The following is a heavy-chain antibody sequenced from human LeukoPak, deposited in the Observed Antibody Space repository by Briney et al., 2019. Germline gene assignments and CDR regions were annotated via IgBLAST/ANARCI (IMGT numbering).Heavy chain of an antibody. Sequence: PLSVCGSSDRVAFGSFAISWFRRAAGKGREWVSAISGSGDSAYYADSVKGRFTISRDNSKNTLYLQMDGLGAENTAVYYCAKFSGSYYYYYAMDVWGQGTTVTVSS. J-gene: IGHJ6*02. CDR3: AKFSGSYYYYYAMDV. V-gene: IGHV3-23*01. D-gene: IGHD1-26*01. CDR2: ISGSGDSA. CDR1: RVAFGSFA.